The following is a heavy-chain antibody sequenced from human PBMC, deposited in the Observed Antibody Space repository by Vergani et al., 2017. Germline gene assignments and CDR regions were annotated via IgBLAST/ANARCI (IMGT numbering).Heavy chain of an antibody. CDR3: AKGHYDSSGYLYY. V-gene: IGHV3-30-3*01. Sequence: QVQLVESGGGVVQPGRSLRLSCAASGFTFSSYAMHWVRQAPGKGLEWVAVISYDGSNKYYADSVKGRFTISRDNSKNTLYLQMNSLRAEDTAVYYCAKGHYDSSGYLYYWGQGTLVTVSS. J-gene: IGHJ4*02. CDR2: ISYDGSNK. CDR1: GFTFSSYA. D-gene: IGHD3-22*01.